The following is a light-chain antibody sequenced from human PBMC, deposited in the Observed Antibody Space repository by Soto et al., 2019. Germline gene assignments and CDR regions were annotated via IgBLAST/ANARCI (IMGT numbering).Light chain of an antibody. Sequence: QSALTQPASVSGSPGQSITISCTGTSSDVGGYKYVSWYQQHPGKAPKVMIYEVSNRPSGVSNRFSGSKSGNTASLTISGLQDEDEADYYCSSYTSVTIVVFGGGTKLTVL. CDR1: SSDVGGYKY. J-gene: IGLJ2*01. CDR2: EVS. CDR3: SSYTSVTIVV. V-gene: IGLV2-14*01.